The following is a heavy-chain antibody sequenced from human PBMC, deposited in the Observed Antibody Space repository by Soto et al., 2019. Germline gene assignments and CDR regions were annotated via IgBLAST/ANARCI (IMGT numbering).Heavy chain of an antibody. J-gene: IGHJ4*02. CDR2: IYYSGST. D-gene: IGHD6-19*01. Sequence: SETLSLTCTVSGGSISSYYWSWIRQPPGKGLEWIGYIYYSGSTNYNPSLKSRVTISVDTSKNQFSLKLSSVTAADTAVYYCAREVIRAVAGTIDNWGQETLVTVSS. CDR3: AREVIRAVAGTIDN. CDR1: GGSISSYY. V-gene: IGHV4-59*01.